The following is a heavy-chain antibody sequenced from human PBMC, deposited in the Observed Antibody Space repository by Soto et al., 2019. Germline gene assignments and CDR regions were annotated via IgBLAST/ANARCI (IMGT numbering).Heavy chain of an antibody. CDR2: INPYSGGT. CDR1: GYTFTDYF. Sequence: ASVKVSCKASGYTFTDYFIHWVRQAPGQGLELMGCINPYSGGTNSAQNFQGRVTMTRDTSISTAYMELTSLRSDDTAVYYCVRDLTYPFYLDSWGQGTLVTVS. J-gene: IGHJ4*02. V-gene: IGHV1-2*02. CDR3: VRDLTYPFYLDS.